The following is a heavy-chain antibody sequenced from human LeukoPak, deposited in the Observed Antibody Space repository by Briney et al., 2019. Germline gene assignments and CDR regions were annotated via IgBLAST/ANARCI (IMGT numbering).Heavy chain of an antibody. CDR3: ATEERAVAGNWFDP. D-gene: IGHD6-19*01. CDR1: GFTFSSYA. J-gene: IGHJ5*02. Sequence: GGSLRLSCTASGFTFSSYAMSWVRQAPGKGLEWVSAISGSGGSTHYADSVKGRFTISRDNSKTTLHLQMNSLRSDDTAVYYCATEERAVAGNWFDPWGQGTLVTVSS. CDR2: ISGSGGST. V-gene: IGHV3-23*01.